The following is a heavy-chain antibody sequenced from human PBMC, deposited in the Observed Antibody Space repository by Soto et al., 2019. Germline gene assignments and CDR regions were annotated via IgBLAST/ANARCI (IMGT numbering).Heavy chain of an antibody. D-gene: IGHD3-22*01. J-gene: IGHJ6*02. CDR3: ASAPYSSGRMDV. CDR2: IIPIFGTA. V-gene: IGHV1-69*13. CDR1: GGTFSSYA. Sequence: SVKVSCKASGGTFSSYAISWVRQAPGQGLEWMGGIIPIFGTANYAQKFQGRVTITADESTSTAYMELSSLRPEDTAVYYCASAPYSSGRMDVWGQGTTVTVSS.